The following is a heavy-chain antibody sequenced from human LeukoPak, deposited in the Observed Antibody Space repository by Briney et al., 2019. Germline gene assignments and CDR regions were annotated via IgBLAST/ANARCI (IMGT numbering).Heavy chain of an antibody. CDR1: GFNFIDYT. CDR3: ARDRPDTAMVLDY. Sequence: GGSLRLSCAASGFNFIDYTMNWVRQAPGKGLEWVSSITSTGRYIFYADSLKGRFTISRDNAKKSLYLQMNSLRAEDTAVYYCARDRPDTAMVLDYWGQGTLVTVSS. V-gene: IGHV3-21*01. D-gene: IGHD5-18*01. J-gene: IGHJ4*02. CDR2: ITSTGRYI.